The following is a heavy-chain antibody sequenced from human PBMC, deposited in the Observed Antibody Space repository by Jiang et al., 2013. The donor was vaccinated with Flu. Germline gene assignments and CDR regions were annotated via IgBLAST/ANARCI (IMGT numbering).Heavy chain of an antibody. Sequence: GAEVKKPGESLKISCKVSGYSFTNFWIGWVRQMPGKGLEWIGVIYPGDSDTRYRPPFQGQVTISVDESISTAYLQWSSLKASDTAMYWCARPGPGGGYNYVDYVGPGNPSHRLL. V-gene: IGHV5-51*01. CDR3: ARPGPGGGYNYVDY. J-gene: IGHJ4*02. CDR1: GYSFTNFW. D-gene: IGHD5-24*01. CDR2: IYPGDSDT.